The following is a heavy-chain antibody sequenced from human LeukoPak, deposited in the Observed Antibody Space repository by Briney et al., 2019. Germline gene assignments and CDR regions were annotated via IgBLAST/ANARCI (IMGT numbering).Heavy chain of an antibody. Sequence: GGSLRLSCAASGFTFSSYSMNWVRQAPGKGLEWVSSISSSSSYIYYADSVKGRFTISRDNAKNSLYPQMNSLKAEDTAVYYCARSGYSSGWYPAHFDYWGQGTLVTVSS. CDR2: ISSSSSYI. V-gene: IGHV3-21*01. D-gene: IGHD6-19*01. CDR1: GFTFSSYS. CDR3: ARSGYSSGWYPAHFDY. J-gene: IGHJ4*02.